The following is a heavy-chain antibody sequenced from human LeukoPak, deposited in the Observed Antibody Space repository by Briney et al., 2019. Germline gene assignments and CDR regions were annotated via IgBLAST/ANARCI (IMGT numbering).Heavy chain of an antibody. V-gene: IGHV3-74*01. CDR1: GFTFSSYW. J-gene: IGHJ4*02. Sequence: GGSLRLSCAASGFTFSSYWMHWVRQAPGKGLVWVSRINSDGSSTSYADSVKGRFTISRDNAENTLYLQMNSLRAEDTAVYYCARDRDMITFGGVIVHAFTDWGQGTLVTVSS. CDR3: ARDRDMITFGGVIVHAFTD. CDR2: INSDGSST. D-gene: IGHD3-16*02.